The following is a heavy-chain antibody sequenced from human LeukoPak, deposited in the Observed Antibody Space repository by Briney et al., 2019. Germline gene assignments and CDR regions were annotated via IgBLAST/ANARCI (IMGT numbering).Heavy chain of an antibody. Sequence: GASVKVSCKASGYTFTSYYMHWVRQAPGQGLEWMGWISAYNGNTNYAQKLQGRVTMTTDTSTSTAYMELRSLRSDDTAVYYCALDTGLRFRLDYWGQGTLVTVSS. V-gene: IGHV1-18*04. CDR1: GYTFTSYY. CDR3: ALDTGLRFRLDY. J-gene: IGHJ4*02. CDR2: ISAYNGNT. D-gene: IGHD3-3*01.